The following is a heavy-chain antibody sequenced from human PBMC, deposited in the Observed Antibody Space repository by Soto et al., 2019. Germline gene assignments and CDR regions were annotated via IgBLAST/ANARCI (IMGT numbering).Heavy chain of an antibody. Sequence: QVQLVESGGGVVQPGRSLRLSCAASGFTFSSYGMHWVRQAPGKGLEWVAVIWEDGSNKYYADSVKGRFTISRDNSKNTLYLQMNSLRAEDTAVYYCARDGGYSYGLSPLGWYGMDVWGQGTTVTVSS. V-gene: IGHV3-33*01. CDR3: ARDGGYSYGLSPLGWYGMDV. CDR2: IWEDGSNK. J-gene: IGHJ6*02. D-gene: IGHD5-18*01. CDR1: GFTFSSYG.